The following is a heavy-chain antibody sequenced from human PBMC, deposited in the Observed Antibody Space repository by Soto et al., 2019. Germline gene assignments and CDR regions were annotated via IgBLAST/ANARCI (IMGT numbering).Heavy chain of an antibody. CDR1: GGTFGRNA. V-gene: IGHV1-69*01. Sequence: QVVLVQSGAEMKNPGSSVKVSCKASGGTFGRNAINWVRQAPGQGLEWMGVIIPMFGTANHAQKFRDRIMITAKESTHTVYLEVNSLRSEDTAIYYCARHQDSGWRFNALDFWGQGTKVIVSS. J-gene: IGHJ3*01. CDR3: ARHQDSGWRFNALDF. D-gene: IGHD6-19*01. CDR2: IIPMFGTA.